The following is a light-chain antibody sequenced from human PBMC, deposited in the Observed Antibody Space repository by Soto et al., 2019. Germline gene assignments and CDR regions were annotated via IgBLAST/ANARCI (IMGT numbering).Light chain of an antibody. CDR1: SSDVGGYNY. CDR2: EVS. V-gene: IGLV2-14*01. J-gene: IGLJ2*01. CDR3: SSYTSSSTLGVV. Sequence: QSALTQPASVSGSPGQSITISCTGTSSDVGGYNYVSWYQRHPGKAPKLMIYEVSNRPSGVSNRFSGSKSGNTASLTISGLQAEDEADYYCSSYTSSSTLGVVFGGGTKLTVL.